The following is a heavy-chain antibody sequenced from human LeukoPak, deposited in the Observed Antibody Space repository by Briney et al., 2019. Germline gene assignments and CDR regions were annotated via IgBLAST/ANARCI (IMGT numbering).Heavy chain of an antibody. CDR2: ISYDGSNK. J-gene: IGHJ3*01. D-gene: IGHD1-7*01. V-gene: IGHV3-30*04. CDR3: AKDEGTLWNYKNDAFDV. CDR1: GFTFSSYA. Sequence: GGPLRLSCAPSGFTFSSYAMHWVRQAPGKGLEWVAVISYDGSNKYYADSVKGRFTISRDNSKNTLYLQMNSLRAEDTAVYYCAKDEGTLWNYKNDAFDVWGQGTVVAVSS.